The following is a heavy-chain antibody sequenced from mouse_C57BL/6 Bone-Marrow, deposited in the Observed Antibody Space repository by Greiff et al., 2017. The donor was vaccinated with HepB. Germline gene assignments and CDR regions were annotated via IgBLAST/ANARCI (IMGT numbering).Heavy chain of an antibody. J-gene: IGHJ3*01. CDR1: GYTFTDHT. D-gene: IGHD2-1*01. CDR3: ARGRLDGNYEFAY. V-gene: IGHV1-78*01. CDR2: IYPRDGST. Sequence: VQLQQSDAELVKPGASVKISCKVSGYTFTDHTIHWMKQRHEQGLEWIGYIYPRDGSTKYNEKFKGKATLTAYKSSSTAYMQLNSLTSEDSAVYFCARGRLDGNYEFAYWGQGTLVTVSA.